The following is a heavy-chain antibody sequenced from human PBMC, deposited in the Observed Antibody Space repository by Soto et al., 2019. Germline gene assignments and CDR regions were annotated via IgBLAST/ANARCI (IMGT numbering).Heavy chain of an antibody. CDR3: AKHDYGDYSTDY. J-gene: IGHJ4*02. CDR2: SSGSGGST. D-gene: IGHD4-17*01. Sequence: EVQRLESGGGLVQPGGSLRLSCAASGFTFSSYAMSWVRQAPGKGLEWVSASSGSGGSTYYADSVKGRFTISRDNSKNTLYLQMNSLRAEDTAVYYCAKHDYGDYSTDYWGQGTLVTVSS. V-gene: IGHV3-23*01. CDR1: GFTFSSYA.